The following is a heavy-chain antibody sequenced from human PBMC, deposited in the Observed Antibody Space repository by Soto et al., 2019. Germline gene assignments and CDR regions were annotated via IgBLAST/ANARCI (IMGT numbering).Heavy chain of an antibody. CDR1: GYTLTELS. CDR3: ASCNVRVPYDILTGYYGHAEYFQH. J-gene: IGHJ1*01. V-gene: IGHV1-24*01. Sequence: ASVKVSCKVSGYTLTELSMHWVRQAPGKGLEWMGGFDPEDGETVYAQKFQGRVTMTEDTSTDTAYMELRSLRSDDTAVYYCASCNVRVPYDILTGYYGHAEYFQHWGQGTLVTVSS. D-gene: IGHD3-9*01. CDR2: FDPEDGET.